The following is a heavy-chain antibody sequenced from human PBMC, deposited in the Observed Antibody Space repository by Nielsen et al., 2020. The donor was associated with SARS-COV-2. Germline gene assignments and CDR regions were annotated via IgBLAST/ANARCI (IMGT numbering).Heavy chain of an antibody. V-gene: IGHV1-18*04. CDR1: GYMFPQFG. Sequence: ASVKVSCKASGYMFPQFGITWVRQAPGHGLEWNGWIRPYNGETKFAQSVQGRVVMTTETSTNTVYMELRALRSVETAVYYCARDLRIRVPEANVYAAYWGQGTLVTVSP. J-gene: IGHJ4*02. CDR3: ARDLRIRVPEANVYAAY. D-gene: IGHD3-16*01. CDR2: IRPYNGET.